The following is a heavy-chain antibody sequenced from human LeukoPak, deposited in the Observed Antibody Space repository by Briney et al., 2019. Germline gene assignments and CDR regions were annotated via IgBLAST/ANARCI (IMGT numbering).Heavy chain of an antibody. CDR1: GYTFTSYY. Sequence: ASVKVSCKASGYTFTSYYMHWVRQAPGQGLEWMGIINPSGGSTSYAQKFQGRVTMTRDMSTSTVYMELSSLRSEDTAVYYCVGGIVGATFGYWGQGTLVTVSS. V-gene: IGHV1-46*01. J-gene: IGHJ4*02. CDR2: INPSGGST. D-gene: IGHD1-26*01. CDR3: VGGIVGATFGY.